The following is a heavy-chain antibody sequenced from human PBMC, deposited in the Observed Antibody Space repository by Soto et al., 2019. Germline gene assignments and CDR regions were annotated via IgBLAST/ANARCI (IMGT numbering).Heavy chain of an antibody. J-gene: IGHJ4*02. D-gene: IGHD3-22*01. Sequence: TSETLSLTCTVSGASITGSDWWSWVRQTPEKGLEWIGEIYHSGTTNYHPSLKSRVTISQDKSKNKFSLNLTSVAAADTAVYSCVRMSVVGYFDYWGRGFQVTVSA. CDR1: GASITGSDW. CDR2: IYHSGTT. CDR3: VRMSVVGYFDY. V-gene: IGHV4-4*02.